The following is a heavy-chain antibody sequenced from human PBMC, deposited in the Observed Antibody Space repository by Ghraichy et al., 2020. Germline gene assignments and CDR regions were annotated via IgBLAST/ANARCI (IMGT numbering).Heavy chain of an antibody. V-gene: IGHV3-66*01. J-gene: IGHJ4*02. CDR3: AREGAGTGAYYFDY. Sequence: LSLTCAASGFTVSSNYMSWVRQAPGKGLEWVSVIYSGGSAYYADSVKGRFTISRDNSKNTLYLQMNSLRAEDTAVYYCAREGAGTGAYYFDYWGQGTLVTVSS. CDR1: GFTVSSNY. D-gene: IGHD6-19*01. CDR2: IYSGGSA.